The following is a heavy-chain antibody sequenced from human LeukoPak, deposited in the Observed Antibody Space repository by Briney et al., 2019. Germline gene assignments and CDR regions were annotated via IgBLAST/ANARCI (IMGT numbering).Heavy chain of an antibody. J-gene: IGHJ4*02. CDR3: ASLVPAAMDVDY. CDR1: GGSFSVYY. V-gene: IGHV4-34*01. CDR2: INHSGST. Sequence: PSETLSLTCAVYGGSFSVYYWSWIRQPPGKGLEWIGEINHSGSTNYNPSLKSRVTISVDTSKNQFSLKLSSVTAADTAVYYCASLVPAAMDVDYWGQGTLVTVSS. D-gene: IGHD2-2*01.